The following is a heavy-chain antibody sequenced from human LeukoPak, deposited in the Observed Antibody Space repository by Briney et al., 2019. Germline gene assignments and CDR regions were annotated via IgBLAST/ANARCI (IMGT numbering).Heavy chain of an antibody. CDR2: IRSSGSIK. D-gene: IGHD2-2*01. J-gene: IGHJ4*02. CDR3: ARADCSSSSCYEFDY. CDR1: GFTFSDYY. Sequence: GGSLRLSCAASGFTFSDYYMSWIRQAPGEGLGWVSYIRSSGSIKFYADSVRGRFTISRDKAKNSLYLQMNSLRAEDTAVYYCARADCSSSSCYEFDYWGQGTLVTVSS. V-gene: IGHV3-11*04.